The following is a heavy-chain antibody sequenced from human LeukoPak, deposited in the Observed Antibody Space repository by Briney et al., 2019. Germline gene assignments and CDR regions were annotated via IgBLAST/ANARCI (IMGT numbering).Heavy chain of an antibody. CDR1: GFTFSSYA. CDR2: ISGSGGST. Sequence: GGSLRLSCAASGFTFSSYAMSWVRQAPGKWLEWVSAISGSGGSTYHADSVKGRFTISRDNSKNTLYLQMNSLRAEDTAVYYCAKSYYGSGSYYKPPFDYWGQGTLVTVSS. J-gene: IGHJ4*02. CDR3: AKSYYGSGSYYKPPFDY. D-gene: IGHD3-10*01. V-gene: IGHV3-23*01.